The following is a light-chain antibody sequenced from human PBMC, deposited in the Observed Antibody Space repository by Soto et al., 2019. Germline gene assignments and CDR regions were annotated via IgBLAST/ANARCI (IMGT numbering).Light chain of an antibody. V-gene: IGKV2-28*01. J-gene: IGKJ1*01. CDR3: MQSLETPPWT. Sequence: DIVMTQSPLSLPVTPGEPASISCRSSQSLLQTNGYTYLDWYLQKPGQSPQLLIYLTSIRASGVPDRFTGSGSGTEFTLKISKVEAEDVGVYYCMQSLETPPWTFGRGSKVDIX. CDR1: QSLLQTNGYTY. CDR2: LTS.